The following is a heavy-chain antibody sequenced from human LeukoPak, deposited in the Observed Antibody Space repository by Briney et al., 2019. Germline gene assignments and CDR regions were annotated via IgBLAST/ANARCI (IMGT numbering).Heavy chain of an antibody. Sequence: SETLSLTCAVYGGSFSGHYWSWIRQPPGKGLEWIGEINHSGSTNYNPSLKSRVTISVDTSKNQFSLKLSSVTAADTAVYYCARVEMATIHKEFDYWGQGTLVTVSS. V-gene: IGHV4-34*01. CDR3: ARVEMATIHKEFDY. J-gene: IGHJ4*02. D-gene: IGHD5-24*01. CDR1: GGSFSGHY. CDR2: INHSGST.